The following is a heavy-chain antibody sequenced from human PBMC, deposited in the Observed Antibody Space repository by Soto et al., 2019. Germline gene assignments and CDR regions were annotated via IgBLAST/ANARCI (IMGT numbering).Heavy chain of an antibody. J-gene: IGHJ5*02. D-gene: IGHD2-15*01. CDR3: AKAARSVGWFDP. Sequence: PGGSLRLSCAASGFTVSRHYMTWVRQAPGKGLEWVAVIFSGGTTLYADSVKGRFTISRDNSKNTLYLQLNSLRAEDTAVYYCAKAARSVGWFDPWGLGTLVTVS. CDR1: GFTVSRHY. V-gene: IGHV3-53*01. CDR2: IFSGGTT.